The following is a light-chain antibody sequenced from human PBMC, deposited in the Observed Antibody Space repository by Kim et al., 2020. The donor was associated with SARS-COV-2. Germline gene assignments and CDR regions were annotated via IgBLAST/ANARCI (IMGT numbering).Light chain of an antibody. CDR2: KTS. Sequence: DIQMTQSPSTLSASVGDRVTITCRASQRINNWLAWYQQNPGKAPTLLIYKTSSLESGVPSRFSGSGSGTEFTLTISSLQPDDFATFYCQQYNSLWTVGQGTKVDIK. CDR1: QRINNW. J-gene: IGKJ1*01. V-gene: IGKV1-5*03. CDR3: QQYNSLWT.